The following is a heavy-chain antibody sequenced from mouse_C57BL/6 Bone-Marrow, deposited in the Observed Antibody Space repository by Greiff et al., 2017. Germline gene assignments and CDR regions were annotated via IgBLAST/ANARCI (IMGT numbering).Heavy chain of an antibody. CDR1: GFTFSSYG. CDR3: ARRNRGYYFDY. Sequence: EVQLQQSGGDLVKSGGSLKLSCAASGFTFSSYGMSWVRQTPDKRLEWVATISSGGSYTYYPDSVKGRFTISRDNAKNTLYLQMSSLKSEDTAMYYCARRNRGYYFDYWGQGTTLTVSS. V-gene: IGHV5-6*01. J-gene: IGHJ2*01. CDR2: ISSGGSYT.